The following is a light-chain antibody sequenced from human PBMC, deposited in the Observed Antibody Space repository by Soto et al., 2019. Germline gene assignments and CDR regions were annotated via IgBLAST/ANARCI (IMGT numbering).Light chain of an antibody. Sequence: EIVLTQSPGTLSLSPGERATLSCRASQSVSSSYLAWYQQKPGQAPRLLIYGASSRATGIPDSYSGSGSGTDFTLTISSLGPEDFAVYYCQQYGSSPTFVGGTKVEIK. J-gene: IGKJ4*01. CDR2: GAS. V-gene: IGKV3-20*01. CDR3: QQYGSSPT. CDR1: QSVSSSY.